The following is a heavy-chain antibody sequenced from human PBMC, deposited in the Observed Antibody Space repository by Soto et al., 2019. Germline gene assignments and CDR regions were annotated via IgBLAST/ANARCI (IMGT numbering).Heavy chain of an antibody. D-gene: IGHD4-17*01. V-gene: IGHV1-69*02. Sequence: ASVKVSCKASGGTFSSYTISWVRQAPGQGLEWMGRTIPILGIANYAQKFQGRVTITADKSTSTAYMELSSLRSEDTAVYYCASDTVTTPYFDYWGQGTLVTVSS. CDR1: GGTFSSYT. CDR3: ASDTVTTPYFDY. CDR2: TIPILGIA. J-gene: IGHJ4*02.